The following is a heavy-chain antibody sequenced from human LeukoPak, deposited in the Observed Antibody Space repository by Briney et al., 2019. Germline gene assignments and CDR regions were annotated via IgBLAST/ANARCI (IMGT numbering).Heavy chain of an antibody. CDR2: ISDSGAYT. Sequence: GGTLRLSCAASGFTFTKYGMSWVRQAPGKGLEWISTISDSGAYTYYADFVKGRFTVSRDNSTNMVFLEVNSLRAEDTATYFCAKGRILWFGEQSDFDYWGQGTLVTVSS. CDR3: AKGRILWFGEQSDFDY. CDR1: GFTFTKYG. D-gene: IGHD3-10*01. V-gene: IGHV3-23*01. J-gene: IGHJ4*02.